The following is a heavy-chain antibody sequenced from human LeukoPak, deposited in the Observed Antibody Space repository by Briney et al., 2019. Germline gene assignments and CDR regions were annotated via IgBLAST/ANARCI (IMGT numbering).Heavy chain of an antibody. CDR2: INPSGGST. CDR1: GYTFTGHF. J-gene: IGHJ4*02. V-gene: IGHV1-46*01. D-gene: IGHD3-9*01. CDR3: ARSYILTGYSLDY. Sequence: GASVKVSCKASGYTFTGHFMHWVRQAPGQGLEWMGIINPSGGSTSYAQKFQGRVTMTRDMSTSTVYMELSSLRSEDTAVYYCARSYILTGYSLDYWGQGTLVTVSS.